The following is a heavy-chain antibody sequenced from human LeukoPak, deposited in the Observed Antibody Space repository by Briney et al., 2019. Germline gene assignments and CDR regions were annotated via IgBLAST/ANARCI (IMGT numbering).Heavy chain of an antibody. D-gene: IGHD1-26*01. Sequence: ASVTVSCKASGYTFTSYYMHWVRQAPGQGLEWMEIINPSGGSTSYAQKFQGRVTMTRDTSTSTVYMELSSLRSEDTAVYYCAGSIVGAESFMDVWGQGTTVTVSS. J-gene: IGHJ6*02. V-gene: IGHV1-46*01. CDR2: INPSGGST. CDR3: AGSIVGAESFMDV. CDR1: GYTFTSYY.